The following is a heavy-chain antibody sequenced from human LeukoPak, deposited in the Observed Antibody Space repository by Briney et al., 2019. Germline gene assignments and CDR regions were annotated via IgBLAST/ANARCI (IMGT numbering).Heavy chain of an antibody. CDR2: INHSGST. V-gene: IGHV4-39*07. CDR3: ARVARIVGATVGYFDY. Sequence: SETLSLTCTVSGGSISSGGYYWSWIRQPPGKGLEWIGEINHSGSTNYNPSLKSRVTISVDTSKNQFSLKLSSVTAADTAVYYCARVARIVGATVGYFDYWGQGTLVTVSS. CDR1: GGSISSGGYY. D-gene: IGHD1-26*01. J-gene: IGHJ4*02.